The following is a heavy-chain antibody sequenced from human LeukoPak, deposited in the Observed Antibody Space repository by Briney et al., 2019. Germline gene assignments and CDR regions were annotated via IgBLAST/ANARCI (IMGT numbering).Heavy chain of an antibody. Sequence: PSETLSLTCTVSGGSIRSSGYYWGWLRQSPGKGLEWIGSIFYSGSTYYNPSVKSRVTISVDTSKNQFSLNLSSVTATDTALYYCARHEDYDSSGYCKHWGQGTLVTVSS. V-gene: IGHV4-39*01. CDR2: IFYSGST. D-gene: IGHD3-22*01. CDR1: GGSIRSSGYY. J-gene: IGHJ4*02. CDR3: ARHEDYDSSGYCKH.